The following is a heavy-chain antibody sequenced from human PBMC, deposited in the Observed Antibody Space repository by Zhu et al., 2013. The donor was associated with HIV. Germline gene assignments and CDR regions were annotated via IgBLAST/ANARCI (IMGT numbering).Heavy chain of an antibody. D-gene: IGHD4-4*01. J-gene: IGHJ4*02. Sequence: QVQLVQSGTSGEKPGASVNVSCKASRYTFTAYFIHWVRQAPGHGQGLEWMGWLDPRSGDTMYAQKFQGRVTMTRDTTIDTAYMELSSLRSEDTAVYFCTREDRRLMTTLDYWGQGTLVTVSS. CDR3: TREDRRLMTTLDY. V-gene: IGHV1-2*02. CDR2: LDPRSGDT. CDR1: RYTFTAYF.